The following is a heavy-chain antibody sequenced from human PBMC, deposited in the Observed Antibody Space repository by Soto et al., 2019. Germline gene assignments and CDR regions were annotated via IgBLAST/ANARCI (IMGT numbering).Heavy chain of an antibody. CDR3: AKDLLPTYYYDSSGYPYDAFDI. CDR1: GFTFSSYG. V-gene: IGHV3-33*06. CDR2: IWYEGSNK. Sequence: GGSLTLSCASSGFTFSSYGMHWVRQAPGKGLEWVAGIWYEGSNKYYADSVEGRFTISRDNSKNTLYLQMNSLRAEDTAVYYCAKDLLPTYYYDSSGYPYDAFDIWGQGTMVTVSS. D-gene: IGHD3-22*01. J-gene: IGHJ3*02.